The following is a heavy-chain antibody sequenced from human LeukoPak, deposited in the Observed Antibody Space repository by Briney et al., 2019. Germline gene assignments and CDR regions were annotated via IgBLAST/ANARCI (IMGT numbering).Heavy chain of an antibody. CDR1: GFTFSSYG. CDR2: ISSSSSYR. CDR3: TRDLGKYTSSFDDY. V-gene: IGHV3-21*01. Sequence: PGGSLRLSCAASGFTFSSYGMSWVRQAPGKGLEWVSSISSSSSYRHYADSVKGRFTISRDNAKNSLYLQMNGLRAEDTAVYYCTRDLGKYTSSFDDYWGQGTLVTVSS. J-gene: IGHJ4*02. D-gene: IGHD6-6*01.